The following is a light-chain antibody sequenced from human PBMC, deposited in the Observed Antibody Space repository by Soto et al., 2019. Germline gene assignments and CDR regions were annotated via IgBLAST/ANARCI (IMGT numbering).Light chain of an antibody. Sequence: EMVMTQSPATLSVSPGERVTLSCRASESVHRNLAWYQQKPGQGPRLLIYYASTRATGVPDRFTGSGSGTEFTLTIGSLQSEDFGVYHCQHYSNWPPTFGPGTKVEIK. CDR3: QHYSNWPPT. CDR1: ESVHRN. CDR2: YAS. J-gene: IGKJ3*01. V-gene: IGKV3-15*01.